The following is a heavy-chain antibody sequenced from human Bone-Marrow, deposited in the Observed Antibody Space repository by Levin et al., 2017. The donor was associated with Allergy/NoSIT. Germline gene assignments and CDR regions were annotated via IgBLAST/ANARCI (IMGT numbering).Heavy chain of an antibody. J-gene: IGHJ5*02. D-gene: IGHD3-22*01. V-gene: IGHV3-21*01. CDR2: ITSSSSYI. CDR3: ARDQNSDSNGYRLRDNWFDP. CDR1: GFTFSSYS. Sequence: SCAASGFTFSSYSMNWVRQAPGKGLEWVSSITSSSSYIYYADSVKGRFTISRDNAKNSLYLQMNSLRAEDTAVYYCARDQNSDSNGYRLRDNWFDPWGQGTLVTVSS.